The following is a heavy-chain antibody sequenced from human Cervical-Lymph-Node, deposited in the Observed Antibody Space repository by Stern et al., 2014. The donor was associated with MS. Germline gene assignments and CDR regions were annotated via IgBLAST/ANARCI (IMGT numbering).Heavy chain of an antibody. CDR1: GSTLSELS. V-gene: IGHV1-24*01. J-gene: IGHJ4*02. Sequence: QMQLVQSGAEVKKPGASVKVSCKVSGSTLSELSIHWVRQAPGKGLEWMGGLDPEEGETIYAQKFQGRVTMTEDTSTDTAYMELSSLRSEDTAVFYCAAGSEWELVFDYWGQGTLVTVSS. CDR2: LDPEEGET. D-gene: IGHD4-23*01. CDR3: AAGSEWELVFDY.